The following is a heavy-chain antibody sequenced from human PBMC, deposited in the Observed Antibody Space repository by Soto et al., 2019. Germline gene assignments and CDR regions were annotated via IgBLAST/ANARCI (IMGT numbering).Heavy chain of an antibody. V-gene: IGHV4-59*11. CDR3: ARSSGVSATNWFDA. Sequence: SETLSLTCTVSGGSISDHYWSWIRQPPGKGLEWIGYIFYTGYTTYNPSLKSRATISLDTSRNQFSLRLSSVTAADTAVYYCARSSGVSATNWFDAWGQGTLVTVSS. CDR2: IFYTGYT. CDR1: GGSISDHY. D-gene: IGHD3-10*01. J-gene: IGHJ5*02.